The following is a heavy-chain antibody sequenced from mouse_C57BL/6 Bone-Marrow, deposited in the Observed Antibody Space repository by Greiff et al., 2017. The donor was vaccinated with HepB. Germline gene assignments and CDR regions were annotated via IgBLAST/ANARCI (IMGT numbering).Heavy chain of an antibody. CDR1: GFTFSDYY. Sequence: EVQRVESGGGLVQPGGSLKLSCEASGFTFSDYYMYWVRQTPETRLEWVAYISNGGGSTNYPDTVKGRFTISRDNAKNTLDLQMSRLKSDDTAMYYCARQPYYSNYYSMDYWGQGTSVTVSS. D-gene: IGHD2-5*01. CDR2: ISNGGGST. J-gene: IGHJ4*01. CDR3: ARQPYYSNYYSMDY. V-gene: IGHV5-12*01.